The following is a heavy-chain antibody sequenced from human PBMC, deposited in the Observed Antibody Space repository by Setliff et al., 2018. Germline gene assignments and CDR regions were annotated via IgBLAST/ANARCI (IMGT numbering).Heavy chain of an antibody. CDR1: DGAFSTYC. J-gene: IGHJ6*03. V-gene: IGHV4-34*01. CDR2: MHQSGRT. D-gene: IGHD4-4*01. Sequence: SETLSLTCDVYDGAFSTYCWTWIRQPPGKGLEWIGEMHQSGRTKFNPSLKSRVTMSVDPSKNHFSLKVTSVTVADTAVYYCAREGPESDSSGYMDVWGQGTTVTVSS. CDR3: AREGPESDSSGYMDV.